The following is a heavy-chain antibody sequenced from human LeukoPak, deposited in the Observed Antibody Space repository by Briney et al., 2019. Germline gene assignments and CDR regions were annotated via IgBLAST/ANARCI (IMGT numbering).Heavy chain of an antibody. D-gene: IGHD3-3*01. CDR3: ARSFGVVTIPYAFDI. Sequence: PSQTLSLTCTVSGGSISSGGYYWSWIRQPPGKGLEWIGYIYHSGSTYYNPSLKSRVTISVDRSKNQFSLKLSSVTAADTAVYYCARSFGVVTIPYAFDIWGQGTMVTVSS. CDR2: IYHSGST. CDR1: GGSISSGGYY. J-gene: IGHJ3*02. V-gene: IGHV4-30-2*01.